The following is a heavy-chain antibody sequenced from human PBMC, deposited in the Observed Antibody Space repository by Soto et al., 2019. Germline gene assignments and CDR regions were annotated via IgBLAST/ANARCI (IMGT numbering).Heavy chain of an antibody. V-gene: IGHV1-18*04. CDR2: ISAYNGNT. J-gene: IGHJ4*02. CDR1: GYTFTSYG. Sequence: QVQLVQSGAEVKKPGASVKVSCKASGYTFTSYGISWVRQAPGQGLEWMGWISAYNGNTNYAQKLQGRVTMTTDTSTSTAYMELRSLRSDDTAVYYCARGMDPYYGSGSYTALYYFDYWGQGTLVTVSS. CDR3: ARGMDPYYGSGSYTALYYFDY. D-gene: IGHD3-10*01.